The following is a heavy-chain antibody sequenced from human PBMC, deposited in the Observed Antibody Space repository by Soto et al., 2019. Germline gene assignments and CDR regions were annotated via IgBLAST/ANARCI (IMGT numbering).Heavy chain of an antibody. Sequence: GGSLRLSCAASGFTFSSYGMHWVRQAPGKGLEWVAVIWYDGSNKYYADSVKGRFTISRDNSKNTLYLQMNSLKTEDTGIYYCTTDSYSTMIVVRFDYWGHGTLVTVS. CDR2: IWYDGSNK. D-gene: IGHD3-22*01. CDR3: TTDSYSTMIVVRFDY. J-gene: IGHJ4*01. V-gene: IGHV3-33*01. CDR1: GFTFSSYG.